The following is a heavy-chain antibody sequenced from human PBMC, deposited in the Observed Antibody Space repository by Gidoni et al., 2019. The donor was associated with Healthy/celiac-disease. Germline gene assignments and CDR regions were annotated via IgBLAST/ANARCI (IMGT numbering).Heavy chain of an antibody. V-gene: IGHV1-69*01. Sequence: QVQLVQSGAAGKKPGSSVKFSCKASGGTFSSYAISWVRQAPGQGLEWMGGIIPIFGTANYAQKFQGRVTITADESTSTAYMELSSLRSEDTAVYYCASSIFGVVNYMYFDYWGQGTLVTVSS. CDR2: IIPIFGTA. CDR3: ASSIFGVVNYMYFDY. CDR1: GGTFSSYA. J-gene: IGHJ4*02. D-gene: IGHD3-3*01.